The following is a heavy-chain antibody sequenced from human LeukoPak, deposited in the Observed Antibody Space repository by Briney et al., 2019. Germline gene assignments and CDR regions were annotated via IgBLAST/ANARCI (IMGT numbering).Heavy chain of an antibody. V-gene: IGHV3-30*14. J-gene: IGHJ4*02. Sequence: GRSLRLSCAASGFTFNTYAMHWARQAPGKGLEWVAVISYDGSTKYYADSVKGRFTISRDNSKNTLYLQMNSLRAEDTAVYYCASGSGTYSPDYWGQGTLVTVSS. CDR1: GFTFNTYA. CDR3: ASGSGTYSPDY. CDR2: ISYDGSTK. D-gene: IGHD3-10*01.